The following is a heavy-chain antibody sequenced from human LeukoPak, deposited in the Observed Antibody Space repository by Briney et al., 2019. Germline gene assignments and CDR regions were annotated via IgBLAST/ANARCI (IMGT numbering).Heavy chain of an antibody. CDR2: ISGSGGST. V-gene: IGHV3-23*01. Sequence: GGSLRLSCAASGFTFSSYAMSWVRQAPGKGLEWVSAISGSGGSTYYADSVKGRFTISRDNAQNSLYLQLNSLRAEDTAIYYCVRDRGTYRPIDYWGQGTLVTVSS. CDR3: VRDRGTYRPIDY. CDR1: GFTFSSYA. D-gene: IGHD1-26*01. J-gene: IGHJ4*02.